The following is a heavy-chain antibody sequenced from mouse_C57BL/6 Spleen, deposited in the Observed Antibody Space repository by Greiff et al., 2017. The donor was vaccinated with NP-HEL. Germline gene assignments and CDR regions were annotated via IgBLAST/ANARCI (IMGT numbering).Heavy chain of an antibody. J-gene: IGHJ3*01. CDR2: INPNNGGT. V-gene: IGHV1-18*01. CDR1: GYTFTDYN. Sequence: EVQLQQSGPELVKPGASVKIPCKASGYTFTDYNMDWVKQSHGKSLEWIGDINPNNGGTIYNEKFKGKATLTVDKSSSTAYMQLRSLTSEDTAVYYCATRWRLQGFFFAYWGQGTLVTVSA. CDR3: ATRWRLQGFFFAY. D-gene: IGHD2-2*01.